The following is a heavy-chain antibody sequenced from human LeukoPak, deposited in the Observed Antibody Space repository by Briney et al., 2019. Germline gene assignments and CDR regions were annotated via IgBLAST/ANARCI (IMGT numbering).Heavy chain of an antibody. CDR1: GGSITTYY. J-gene: IGHJ4*02. CDR3: ARGSTDFWSGYYFDY. V-gene: IGHV4-59*01. D-gene: IGHD3-3*01. Sequence: SETLSLTCTVSGGSITTYYWSWIRQPPGKGLEWIGYIYYSGSTNYNPSPKSRVTISVDTSKNQFSLKLSSVTAADTAVYYCARGSTDFWSGYYFDYWGQGTLVTVSS. CDR2: IYYSGST.